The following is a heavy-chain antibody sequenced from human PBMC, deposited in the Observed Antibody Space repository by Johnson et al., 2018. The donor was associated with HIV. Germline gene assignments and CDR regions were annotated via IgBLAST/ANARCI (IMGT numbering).Heavy chain of an antibody. Sequence: VQLVESGGGFVQPGGSLRLSCAASGFTVSSNYMHWVRQAPGKGLEWVSVIYSGGSTYYADSVKGRFTIFRDNYKDTLYLQLNSLRAEDMAVDYCARGRLPSGNEGGWEFGVWGQGTMVTVSS. J-gene: IGHJ3*01. CDR3: ARGRLPSGNEGGWEFGV. CDR1: GFTVSSNY. CDR2: IYSGGST. D-gene: IGHD1-1*01. V-gene: IGHV3-66*01.